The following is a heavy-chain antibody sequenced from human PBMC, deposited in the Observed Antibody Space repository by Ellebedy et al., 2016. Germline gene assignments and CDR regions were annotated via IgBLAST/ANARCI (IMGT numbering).Heavy chain of an antibody. CDR1: GFTFSSFW. J-gene: IGHJ4*02. CDR3: AKDGLRLTGDRSDY. D-gene: IGHD7-27*01. V-gene: IGHV3-7*03. Sequence: GESLKISCAASGFTFSSFWMHWVRQAPGKGLEWVANIRQDGGERYYVDSVKGRFTISRDNSKNTLYLQMNSLRAEDTAVYYCAKDGLRLTGDRSDYWGQGTLVTVSS. CDR2: IRQDGGER.